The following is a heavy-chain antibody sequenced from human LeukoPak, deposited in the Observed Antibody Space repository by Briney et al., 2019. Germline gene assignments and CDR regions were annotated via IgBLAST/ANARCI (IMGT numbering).Heavy chain of an antibody. CDR2: INGEESST. V-gene: IGHV3-74*01. Sequence: GGSLRLSCAASGFTFRNHWMHWVCQAPGKGLVWVSHINGEESSTSYADSVKGRFTISRDNAKNTLYLQMNSLRVEDTGIYYCTRNPDERNWFDPWGQGTLVTVSS. J-gene: IGHJ5*02. CDR3: TRNPDERNWFDP. CDR1: GFTFRNHW. D-gene: IGHD1-14*01.